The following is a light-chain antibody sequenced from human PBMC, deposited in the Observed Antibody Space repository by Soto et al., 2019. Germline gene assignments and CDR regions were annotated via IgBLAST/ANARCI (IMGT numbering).Light chain of an antibody. CDR3: QQRSNWPLT. V-gene: IGKV3-11*01. CDR2: DAS. J-gene: IGKJ4*01. CDR1: QSVSSY. Sequence: EIVLTQSPATLSLSPGERATLSCRASQSVSSYLGWYQQKPGQAPRLLMYDASNRATGIPARFSGRGSGTDFTLTISSLEPEDSAVYFCQQRSNWPLTFGGGTKVEIK.